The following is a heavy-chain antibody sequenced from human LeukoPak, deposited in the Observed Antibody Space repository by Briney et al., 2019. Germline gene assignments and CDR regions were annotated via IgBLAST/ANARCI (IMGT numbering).Heavy chain of an antibody. CDR2: ISGSGGST. V-gene: IGHV3-23*01. Sequence: GGSLRLSCAASGFTFSSYAMSWVRQAPGKGLELVSAISGSGGSTYYADSVKGRFTISRDNSKNTLYLQMNSLRAEDTAVYYCAKDYRKSGSYSVAFDIWGQGTMVTVSS. CDR1: GFTFSSYA. CDR3: AKDYRKSGSYSVAFDI. D-gene: IGHD1-26*01. J-gene: IGHJ3*02.